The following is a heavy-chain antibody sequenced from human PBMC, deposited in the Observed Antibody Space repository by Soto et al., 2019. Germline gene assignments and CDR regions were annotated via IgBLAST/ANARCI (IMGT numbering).Heavy chain of an antibody. CDR3: VRGYTGYGNFDY. D-gene: IGHD5-12*01. J-gene: IGHJ4*02. CDR1: GLTFSSSW. CDR2: ISIGGSET. Sequence: TGGSLRLSCEASGLTFSSSWMHWVRQAPGKGLVWVSRISIGGSETYYADSVKGRFTISRDNARNTLYLQMDSLRAEDTAVYFCVRGYTGYGNFDYWGQGTLVTVSS. V-gene: IGHV3-74*01.